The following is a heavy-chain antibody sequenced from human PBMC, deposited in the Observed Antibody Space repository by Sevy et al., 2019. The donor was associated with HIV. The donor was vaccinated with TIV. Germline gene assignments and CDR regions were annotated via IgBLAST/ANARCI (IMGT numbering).Heavy chain of an antibody. Sequence: GGSLRLSCTASGFTFGDYAMSWFRQAPGTGLEWVGFIRSKPYGGTTEYAASVKGRFTISRDDSKSITYLQMNSLKTEDTAVYYCTRDRGESGSYYLDCWGQGTLVNVSS. D-gene: IGHD3-3*01. CDR2: IRSKPYGGTT. J-gene: IGHJ4*02. CDR1: GFTFGDYA. CDR3: TRDRGESGSYYLDC. V-gene: IGHV3-49*03.